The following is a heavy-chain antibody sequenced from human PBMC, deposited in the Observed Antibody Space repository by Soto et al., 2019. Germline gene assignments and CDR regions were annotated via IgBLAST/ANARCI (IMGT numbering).Heavy chain of an antibody. D-gene: IGHD5-12*01. CDR1: GGSISSYY. J-gene: IGHJ6*02. Sequence: SETLSLTCTVSGGSISSYYWSWIRQPPGKGLEWIGYIYYSGSTNYNPSLKSRVTISVDTSKNQFSLKLSSVTAADTAVYYCARVGPLYSGGNYHYGMDVWGQGTTVTVSS. CDR3: ARVGPLYSGGNYHYGMDV. V-gene: IGHV4-59*01. CDR2: IYYSGST.